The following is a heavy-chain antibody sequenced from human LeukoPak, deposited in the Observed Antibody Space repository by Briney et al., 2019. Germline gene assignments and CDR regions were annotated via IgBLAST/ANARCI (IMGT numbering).Heavy chain of an antibody. V-gene: IGHV4-30-4*01. J-gene: IGHJ5*02. CDR3: ARVDCSGGSCYYPSWFDP. D-gene: IGHD2-15*01. Sequence: SETLSLTCTVSGGSISSGDYYWSWIRQPPGKGLEWIGYIYYSGSTYYNPSLKSRVTISVGTSKSQFSLKLSSVTAADTAVYYCARVDCSGGSCYYPSWFDPWGQGTLVTVSS. CDR1: GGSISSGDYY. CDR2: IYYSGST.